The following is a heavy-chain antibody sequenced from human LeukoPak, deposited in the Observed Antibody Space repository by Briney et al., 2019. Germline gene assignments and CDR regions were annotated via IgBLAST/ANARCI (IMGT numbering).Heavy chain of an antibody. CDR2: IWYDGSNK. D-gene: IGHD2/OR15-2a*01. CDR1: GFTFSSYA. V-gene: IGHV3-33*08. CDR3: AREGPRGNSQFDY. J-gene: IGHJ4*02. Sequence: GGSLRLSCEASGFTFSSYALHWVRQAPGKGLEWVALIWYDGSNKYYADSVKGRLTISRDNSKNTLYLQMNSLRAEDTAVYYCAREGPRGNSQFDYWGQGTLVTVSS.